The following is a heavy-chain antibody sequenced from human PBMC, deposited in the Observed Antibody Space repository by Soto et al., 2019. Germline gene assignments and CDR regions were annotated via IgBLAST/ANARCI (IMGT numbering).Heavy chain of an antibody. D-gene: IGHD3-22*01. CDR3: ARAFDDSSHYYGGLGY. CDR2: IFYSGST. CDR1: GGSISSGDYY. J-gene: IGHJ4*02. Sequence: SETLSLTCTVSGGSISSGDYYWSWIRQPPGKGLEWIGYIFYSGSTYYNPSLKSQVTISIDTSKNQFSLKLSSVTAADTAVYYCARAFDDSSHYYGGLGYWGRGTLVTVSS. V-gene: IGHV4-30-4*01.